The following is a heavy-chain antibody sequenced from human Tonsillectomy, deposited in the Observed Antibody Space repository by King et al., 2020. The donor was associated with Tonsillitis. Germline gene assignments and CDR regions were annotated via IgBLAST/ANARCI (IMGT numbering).Heavy chain of an antibody. CDR3: TXXWXPXXFCYFDS. V-gene: IGHV3-9*01. CDR1: GFTFDDYA. CDR2: ISWNSGSI. Sequence: VQLVESGGGLVQPGRSLRLSCVVSGFTFDDYAMHWVRQAPGKGLEWVSGISWNSGSIGYADSVKGRFTISRDNAKNSLFLQMNSLRAEDTALYFCTXXWXPXXFCYFDSXGQGTLVTVSS. J-gene: IGHJ4*02.